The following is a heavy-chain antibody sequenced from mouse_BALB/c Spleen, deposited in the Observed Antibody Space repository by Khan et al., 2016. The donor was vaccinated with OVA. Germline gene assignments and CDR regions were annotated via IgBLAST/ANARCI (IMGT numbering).Heavy chain of an antibody. CDR3: ARAYYYGAWFAY. Sequence: QGQLKESGPGLVAPSQNLSITCTVSGFSLTTYGVHWVRQAPGKGLEWLGVIWAGGSTNYNSALMSRLSISKDNSKSQVFLKMNSLQTDDTAMYYCARAYYYGAWFAYWGQGTLVTVSA. D-gene: IGHD1-1*01. V-gene: IGHV2-9*02. J-gene: IGHJ3*01. CDR2: IWAGGST. CDR1: GFSLTTYG.